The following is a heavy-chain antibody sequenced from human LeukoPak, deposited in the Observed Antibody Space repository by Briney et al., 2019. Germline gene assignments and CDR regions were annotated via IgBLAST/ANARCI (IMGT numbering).Heavy chain of an antibody. J-gene: IGHJ4*02. CDR1: GGSISSYY. D-gene: IGHD6-19*01. CDR3: ARDGPGYGSGWVFDY. V-gene: IGHV4-4*07. CDR2: IYTSGST. Sequence: SETLSLTCTVSGGSISSYYWSWIRQPAGKGLEWIGRIYTSGSTNYSPSLKSRVTISVDTSKNQFSLKLSSVTAADTAVYYCARDGPGYGSGWVFDYWGQGSLVTVSS.